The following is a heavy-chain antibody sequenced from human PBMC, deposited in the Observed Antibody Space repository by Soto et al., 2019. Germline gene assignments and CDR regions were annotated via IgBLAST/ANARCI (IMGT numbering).Heavy chain of an antibody. J-gene: IGHJ4*02. V-gene: IGHV4-39*05. Sequence: ALGTPSPSCTLSCASITNTTYFLAWIRQPPGKVLEWVGSIFYSGKKHYNPSLKSRVTIXFXXAXKXFXLXXXPVSXADTTVYYCAKNLTRTGRFDYWGQGALVTVSS. CDR3: AKNLTRTGRFDY. D-gene: IGHD2-2*01. CDR1: CASITNTTYF. CDR2: IFYSGKK.